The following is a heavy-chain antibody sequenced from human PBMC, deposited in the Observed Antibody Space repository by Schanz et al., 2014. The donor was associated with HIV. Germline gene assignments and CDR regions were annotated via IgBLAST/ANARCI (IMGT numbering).Heavy chain of an antibody. Sequence: PGGSLRLSCAASGFTFSSYWMHWVRQAPGKGLVWVSRINSDGSNTNYADSVKGRFTISRDNSKNTVYLHLNTLRAEDTAVYYCAGPKRDCSSTSCYTLAHWGQGTLVTVSP. J-gene: IGHJ4*02. D-gene: IGHD2-2*02. CDR2: INSDGSNT. CDR1: GFTFSSYW. CDR3: AGPKRDCSSTSCYTLAH. V-gene: IGHV3-74*01.